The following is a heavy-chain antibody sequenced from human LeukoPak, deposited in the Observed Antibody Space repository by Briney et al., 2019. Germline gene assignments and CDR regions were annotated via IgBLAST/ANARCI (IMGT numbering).Heavy chain of an antibody. CDR3: GRDDATSQQLISTVDY. Sequence: PGGSLRLSCAASGFTLRTYAMHWVRQAPGEGLEWVAVISYDGTSEYYADSVKGRFTISRDNSKNTLYLQMNSLRAEDTAVYYCGRDDATSQQLISTVDYWGQGTLVTVSS. V-gene: IGHV3-30-3*01. J-gene: IGHJ4*02. CDR2: ISYDGTSE. D-gene: IGHD6-13*01. CDR1: GFTLRTYA.